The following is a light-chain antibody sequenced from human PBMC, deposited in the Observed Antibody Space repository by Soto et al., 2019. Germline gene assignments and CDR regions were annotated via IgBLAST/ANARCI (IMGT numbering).Light chain of an antibody. Sequence: QPVLPQSPSASAALGASGNLTFTLSSGHSSYAIAWHQLQPEKGTRDLMKLNSDGSHSKGDGIPDRFSGSSSGAERYLTISSLQSEDEADYYCQTWGTGNVVFGGGTKVTVL. J-gene: IGLJ2*01. V-gene: IGLV4-69*01. CDR3: QTWGTGNVV. CDR1: SGHSSYA. CDR2: LNSDGSH.